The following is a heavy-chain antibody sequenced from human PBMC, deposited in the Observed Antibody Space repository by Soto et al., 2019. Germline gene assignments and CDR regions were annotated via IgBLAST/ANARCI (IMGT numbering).Heavy chain of an antibody. Sequence: QVQLQESGPGLVKPSETLSLTCTVSGGSVSSGSYYWSWIRQPPGKGLEWIGYIYYSGSTNYNPSLKSRVTISVDTSKNQFSLKLSSVTAADTAVYYCARDKVTSNLAGFDYWGQGTLVTVSS. V-gene: IGHV4-61*01. CDR3: ARDKVTSNLAGFDY. D-gene: IGHD2-21*02. J-gene: IGHJ4*02. CDR1: GGSVSSGSYY. CDR2: IYYSGST.